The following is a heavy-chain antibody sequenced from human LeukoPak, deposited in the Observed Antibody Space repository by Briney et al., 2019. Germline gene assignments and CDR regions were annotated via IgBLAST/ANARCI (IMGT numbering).Heavy chain of an antibody. Sequence: ASVKVSCKASGYIFTTYAMHWVRQAPGQSLEWMGWINAGNSNTKYSQKFQGRVTITRDTSANIAYMELSSLRSEDTAVYYCATTVSAGTYRYFQHWGQGTLVTVSS. CDR2: INAGNSNT. CDR1: GYIFTTYA. J-gene: IGHJ1*01. V-gene: IGHV1-3*01. D-gene: IGHD6-13*01. CDR3: ATTVSAGTYRYFQH.